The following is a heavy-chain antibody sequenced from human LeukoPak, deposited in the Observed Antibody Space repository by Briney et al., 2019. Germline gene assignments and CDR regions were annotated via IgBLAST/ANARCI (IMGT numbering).Heavy chain of an antibody. Sequence: GGSLRLSCAASGFTFSSYSMNWVRQAPGKGLEWVSSISSSSSYIYYADSVKGRFTIPRDNPNNPLYLQMNSLRAEDTAVYYCERVAKSGYYFYYWGQGTLVTVSS. CDR3: ERVAKSGYYFYY. V-gene: IGHV3-21*01. J-gene: IGHJ4*02. CDR1: GFTFSSYS. CDR2: ISSSSSYI. D-gene: IGHD5-12*01.